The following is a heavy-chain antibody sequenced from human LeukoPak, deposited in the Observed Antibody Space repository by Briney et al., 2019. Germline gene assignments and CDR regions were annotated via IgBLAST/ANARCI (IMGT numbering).Heavy chain of an antibody. CDR2: INPDTGDT. Sequence: ASVKVSCKASGYTFTAYRMPWVRQAPGQGLEWMGWINPDTGDTNYAQNFQGRVTMTRDMTFTTAYMDLDSLTSDDTAVYYCARDAYFDHWGQGTLVTVSS. V-gene: IGHV1-2*02. J-gene: IGHJ4*02. CDR1: GYTFTAYR. CDR3: ARDAYFDH.